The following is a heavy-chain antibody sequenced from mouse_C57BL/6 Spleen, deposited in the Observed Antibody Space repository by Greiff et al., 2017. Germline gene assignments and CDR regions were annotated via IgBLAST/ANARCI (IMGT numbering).Heavy chain of an antibody. CDR1: GYTFTSYW. CDR3: ARHSYYSNFYAMDY. Sequence: QVQLQQPGAELVMPGASVKLSCKASGYTFTSYWMHWVKQRPGQGLEWIGEIDPSDSYTNYNQKFKGKSTLTVDKSSSTAYMQLSSLTSEDSAVYYCARHSYYSNFYAMDYWGQGTAVTVSS. CDR2: IDPSDSYT. D-gene: IGHD2-5*01. J-gene: IGHJ4*01. V-gene: IGHV1-69*01.